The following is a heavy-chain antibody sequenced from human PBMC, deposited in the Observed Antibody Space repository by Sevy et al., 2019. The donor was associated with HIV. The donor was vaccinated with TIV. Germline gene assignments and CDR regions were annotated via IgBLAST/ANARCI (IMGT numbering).Heavy chain of an antibody. Sequence: SQTLSLTCAISGDSVSSNSAAWNWIRQSPSRGLEWPGRTCYRSKWYNDYAVSVKSRITINPDTSNNQFSLQLNSVTPEDTAVYYCARAGGGGYCSGGSCYSSYYYFYGMDVWVQGTTVTVSS. CDR1: GDSVSSNSAA. CDR3: ARAGGGGYCSGGSCYSSYYYFYGMDV. V-gene: IGHV6-1*01. D-gene: IGHD2-15*01. CDR2: TCYRSKWYN. J-gene: IGHJ6*02.